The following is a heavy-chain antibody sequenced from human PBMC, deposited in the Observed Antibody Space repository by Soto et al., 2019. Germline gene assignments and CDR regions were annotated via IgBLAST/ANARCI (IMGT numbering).Heavy chain of an antibody. D-gene: IGHD6-13*01. J-gene: IGHJ4*02. Sequence: QVQLVQSGAEVRKPGASVKVSCKASGYMFSTYGISWVRQAPGQGLEWMGWISANNGNTKYAQIFQETVTMTTDTSTSTAYMELRSLRSDDTGLDSCARDQESTSWYLRIYYWGQGTLVTVSS. CDR1: GYMFSTYG. CDR2: ISANNGNT. CDR3: ARDQESTSWYLRIYY. V-gene: IGHV1-18*01.